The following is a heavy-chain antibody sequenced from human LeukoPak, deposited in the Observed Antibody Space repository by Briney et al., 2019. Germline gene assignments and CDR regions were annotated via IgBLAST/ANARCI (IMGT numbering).Heavy chain of an antibody. Sequence: SVKVSCKASGGTFSSYAISWVRQAPGQGLEWMGGIIPIFGTANYAQKFQGRVTITADKSTSTAYMELSSLRSEDTAVYYCARSKTPPDAFDIWGQGTMATVSS. CDR1: GGTFSSYA. J-gene: IGHJ3*02. V-gene: IGHV1-69*06. CDR3: ARSKTPPDAFDI. CDR2: IIPIFGTA.